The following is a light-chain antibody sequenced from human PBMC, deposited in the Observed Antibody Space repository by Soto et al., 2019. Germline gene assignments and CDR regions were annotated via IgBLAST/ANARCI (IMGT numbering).Light chain of an antibody. CDR3: QQYGSSPTWT. V-gene: IGKV3-20*01. J-gene: IGKJ1*01. CDR2: GAS. Sequence: ELVLTQSPGTPSLSPGERATLSCTASQSVSSSYLAWYQQKPGQAPRLLIYGASSRATGIPDRFSGSGSGTDFTLTISRLEPEDFAVYYCQQYGSSPTWTFGQGTNVEIK. CDR1: QSVSSSY.